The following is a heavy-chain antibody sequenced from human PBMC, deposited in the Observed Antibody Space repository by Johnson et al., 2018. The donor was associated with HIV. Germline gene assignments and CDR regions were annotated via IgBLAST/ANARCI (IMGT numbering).Heavy chain of an antibody. CDR1: GFTVSSNY. V-gene: IGHV3-66*01. D-gene: IGHD3/OR15-3a*01. CDR2: IYSGGST. Sequence: VQLVESGGGLVQPGGSLRLSCAASGFTVSSNYMSWVRQAPGKGLEWVSVIYSGGSTHYADSVTVRFTIYRDNSKNTLYIQMNSLRAEDTAVYYCARDGGGLDHDAFDIWGQGTMVTVSS. CDR3: ARDGGGLDHDAFDI. J-gene: IGHJ3*02.